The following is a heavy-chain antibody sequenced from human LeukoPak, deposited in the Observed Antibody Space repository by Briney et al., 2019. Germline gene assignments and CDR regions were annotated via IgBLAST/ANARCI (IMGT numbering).Heavy chain of an antibody. CDR3: ARTISGSYFELDNNYFDY. J-gene: IGHJ4*02. V-gene: IGHV3-53*01. Sequence: GGSLRLSCAASGFTVSSNYMSWVRQAPGKGLEWVSVIYSGGSTYYADSVKGRFTISRDNSKNTLYLQMNSLRAEDTAVYYCARTISGSYFELDNNYFDYWGQGTLVTVSS. D-gene: IGHD1-26*01. CDR2: IYSGGST. CDR1: GFTVSSNY.